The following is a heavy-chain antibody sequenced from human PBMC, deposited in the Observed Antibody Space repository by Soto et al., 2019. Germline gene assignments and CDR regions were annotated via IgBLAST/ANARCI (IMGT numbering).Heavy chain of an antibody. Sequence: GGSLRLSCAASGFAFSSYAMHWVRQAPGKGLEWVAVISYDGSNKYYADSVKGRFTISRDNSKNTLYLQMNSLRAEDTAVYYCARGTNPLHIASFDHWGQGTLLTVSS. CDR1: GFAFSSYA. J-gene: IGHJ5*02. CDR3: ARGTNPLHIASFDH. CDR2: ISYDGSNK. V-gene: IGHV3-30-3*01. D-gene: IGHD2-8*01.